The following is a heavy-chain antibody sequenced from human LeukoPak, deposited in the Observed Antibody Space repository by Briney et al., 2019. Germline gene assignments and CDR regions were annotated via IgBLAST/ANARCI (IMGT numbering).Heavy chain of an antibody. CDR3: AKGSSSSRPYYFDY. CDR2: ITNSGDNT. J-gene: IGHJ4*02. Sequence: GGSLRLSCAVSGFTLNRYAMSWVRQAPGKGLEWVSAITNSGDNTFHADSVKGRFTISRDNSKNTLYLQMNGLRADDTALYYCAKGSSSSRPYYFDYWGQGTLVTVSS. D-gene: IGHD6-13*01. CDR1: GFTLNRYA. V-gene: IGHV3-23*01.